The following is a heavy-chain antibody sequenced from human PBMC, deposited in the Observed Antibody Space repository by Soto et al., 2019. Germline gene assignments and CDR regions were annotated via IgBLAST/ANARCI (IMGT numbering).Heavy chain of an antibody. CDR2: IKQDGSEK. Sequence: EVQLVESGGGLVQPGGSLRLSCAASGFTFSSYWMSWVRQAPGQGLEWVANIKQDGSEKYYVDSVKGRFTISRDNAKNSLYLQLNSLRAEDTAVYYCASAPFGSGYYCDYFDYWGQGTLVTVSS. J-gene: IGHJ4*02. CDR3: ASAPFGSGYYCDYFDY. CDR1: GFTFSSYW. V-gene: IGHV3-7*01. D-gene: IGHD3-3*01.